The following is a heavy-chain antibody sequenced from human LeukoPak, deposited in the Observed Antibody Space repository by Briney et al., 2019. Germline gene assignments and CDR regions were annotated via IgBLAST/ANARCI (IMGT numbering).Heavy chain of an antibody. V-gene: IGHV3-74*01. D-gene: IGHD3-3*01. J-gene: IGHJ4*02. CDR2: INSDGTMT. CDR1: GFTFSTYW. CDR3: ARGPPGVLRFLEWNSPLDY. Sequence: PGGSLRLSCAVSGFTFSTYWMHWVRQSPGKGLVWVSRINSDGTMTDYADSVKGRFTISRDNAKNTLYLQMNSLRSDDTAVYYCARGPPGVLRFLEWNSPLDYWGQGTLVTVSS.